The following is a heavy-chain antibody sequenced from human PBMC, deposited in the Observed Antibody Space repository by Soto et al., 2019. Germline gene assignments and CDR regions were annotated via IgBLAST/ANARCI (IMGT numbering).Heavy chain of an antibody. J-gene: IGHJ4*02. CDR2: IIPVFRTS. Sequence: QVQLVQSRAEVKKPGSSVKVSCSASGVTFSSYAFTWVRQAPGQGLEWMGNIIPVFRTSNYAQRFQGRLSISADESTNTVYMALSSLRSEDTAVYFCAKDGSWDGGGGESWGQGTLVIVSS. CDR3: AKDGSWDGGGGES. CDR1: GVTFSSYA. D-gene: IGHD3-16*01. V-gene: IGHV1-69*18.